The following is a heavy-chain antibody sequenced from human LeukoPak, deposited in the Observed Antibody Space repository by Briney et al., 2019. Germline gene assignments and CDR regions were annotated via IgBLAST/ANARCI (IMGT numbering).Heavy chain of an antibody. CDR1: GGSFSGYH. J-gene: IGHJ5*02. CDR3: ARGGGNKQWLTWFDP. D-gene: IGHD6-19*01. V-gene: IGHV4-34*01. Sequence: SETLSLTCAVYGGSFSGYHWSWIRQPPGKGLEWIGEINHSGSTNYNPSLKCRVTISVDTSKNQFSLKLSSVTAADTAVYYCARGGGNKQWLTWFDPWGQGTLVTVSS. CDR2: INHSGST.